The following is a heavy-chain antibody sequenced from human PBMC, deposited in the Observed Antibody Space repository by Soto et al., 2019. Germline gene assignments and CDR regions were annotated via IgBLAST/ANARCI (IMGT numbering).Heavy chain of an antibody. J-gene: IGHJ5*02. CDR1: GCSISSYY. Sequence: SETLSLTCPFSGCSISSYYLIWIRQPPGKGLEWIGYIYYSGSTYYDPSLKSRVTISVDTSKNQFSLKLSSVTAADTAVYYCARDQGAELDPRGQGTLVNVSS. V-gene: IGHV4-30-4*01. CDR2: IYYSGST. D-gene: IGHD1-26*01. CDR3: ARDQGAELDP.